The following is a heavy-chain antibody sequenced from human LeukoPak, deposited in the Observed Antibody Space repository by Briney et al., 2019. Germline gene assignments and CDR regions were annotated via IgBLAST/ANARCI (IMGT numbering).Heavy chain of an antibody. CDR1: GGSISSGSYY. CDR2: IYTSGST. D-gene: IGHD3-22*01. J-gene: IGHJ4*02. Sequence: SETLSLTCTVSGGSISSGSYYWRWLRQPAGKGLEWIGRIYTSGSTNYNPSLKSRVTISVDTSKNQFSLKLSSVAAADTAVYYCARGSSGYYPRFDYWGQGTLVTVSS. CDR3: ARGSSGYYPRFDY. V-gene: IGHV4-61*02.